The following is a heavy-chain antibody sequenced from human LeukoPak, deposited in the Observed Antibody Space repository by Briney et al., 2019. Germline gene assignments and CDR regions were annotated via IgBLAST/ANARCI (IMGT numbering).Heavy chain of an antibody. J-gene: IGHJ4*02. D-gene: IGHD3-3*01. CDR2: ISGSGGST. CDR3: AKAYYDFWSGYFDY. V-gene: IGHV3-23*01. CDR1: GFTFSNYV. Sequence: PGGSLRLSCAASGFTFSNYVMSWVRQAPGKGLEWVSAISGSGGSTYYADSVKGRFTISRDNSKNTLHLQMNSLRAEDTAVYYCAKAYYDFWSGYFDYWGQGTLVTVSS.